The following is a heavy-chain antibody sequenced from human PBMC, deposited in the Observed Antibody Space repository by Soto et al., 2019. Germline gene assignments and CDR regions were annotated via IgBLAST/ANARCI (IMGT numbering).Heavy chain of an antibody. CDR1: GFTVSSKY. V-gene: IGHV3-66*01. CDR2: IQSGGPT. J-gene: IGHJ6*04. D-gene: IGHD2-15*01. CDR3: ARDDVLCDGGRCYGVPLDV. Sequence: GGSLRLSCAASGFTVSSKYMSWVRQAPGKGLEWVSLIQSGGPTYYADSVKGRFTISRDTSENTLHLQMDSLRAEDTAVYYCARDDVLCDGGRCYGVPLDVWCKGTTVNVSS.